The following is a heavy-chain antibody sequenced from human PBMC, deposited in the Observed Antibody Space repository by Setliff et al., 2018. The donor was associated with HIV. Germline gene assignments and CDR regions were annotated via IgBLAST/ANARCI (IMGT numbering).Heavy chain of an antibody. CDR1: GLTIRNNY. CDR2: LHSGYST. V-gene: IGHV3-66*01. J-gene: IGHJ4*02. Sequence: GGSLRLSCAASGLTIRNNYMSWVRQAPGKGLEWVSLLHSGYSTSYADSVKGRFTTSRDNAKNSLFLQMKSLRVEDTALCYCARVNPGPAPATKFLDYWGQGALVTIAS. D-gene: IGHD6-13*01. CDR3: ARVNPGPAPATKFLDY.